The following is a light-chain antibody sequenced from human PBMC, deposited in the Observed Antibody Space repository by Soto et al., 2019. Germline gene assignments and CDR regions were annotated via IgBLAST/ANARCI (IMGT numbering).Light chain of an antibody. CDR1: QSVSSY. V-gene: IGKV3-11*01. Sequence: EIVLTQSPATRSLSPGERATLSCRASQSVSSYLAWYQKKPGQDPRILIYDASNRATGIPARFSGSGSGTDFNLTISRLEAEDFAVYFCQQRTNLWLTFGGGTKLDIK. CDR3: QQRTNLWLT. J-gene: IGKJ4*01. CDR2: DAS.